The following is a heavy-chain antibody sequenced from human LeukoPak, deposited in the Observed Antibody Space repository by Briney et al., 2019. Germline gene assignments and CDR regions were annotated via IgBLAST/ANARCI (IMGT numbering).Heavy chain of an antibody. CDR2: IFYSGST. V-gene: IGHV4-59*12. CDR1: GGSINNYY. CDR3: VRQQLAYFDY. D-gene: IGHD6-13*01. J-gene: IGHJ4*02. Sequence: PSETLSLTCTVSGGSINNYYWTWIRQPPGKGLEWIGYIFYSGSTNYNPSLKSRVTISVDTSKNQFSLKLSSVTAADTAVYYCVRQQLAYFDYWGQGTLVTVSS.